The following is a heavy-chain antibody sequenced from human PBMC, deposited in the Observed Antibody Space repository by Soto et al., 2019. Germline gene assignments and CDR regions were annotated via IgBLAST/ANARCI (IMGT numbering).Heavy chain of an antibody. CDR3: AKDQEAAAGL. D-gene: IGHD6-13*01. V-gene: IGHV3-30*18. CDR2: ISYDGSNK. CDR1: GFTFSSYG. J-gene: IGHJ4*02. Sequence: QVQLVESGGGVVQPGRSLRLSCAASGFTFSSYGMHWVRQAPGKGLEWVAVISYDGSNKYYADSVKGRFTISRDNSKNTLYLQMNSLRAEDTAAYYCAKDQEAAAGLWGQGTLVTVSS.